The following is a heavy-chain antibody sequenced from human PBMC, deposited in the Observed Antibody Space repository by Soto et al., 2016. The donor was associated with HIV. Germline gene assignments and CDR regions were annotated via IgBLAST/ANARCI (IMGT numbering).Heavy chain of an antibody. CDR1: GFSFSTFW. CDR2: IKEDGSEK. V-gene: IGHV3-7*01. CDR3: AREVTSSPFFNY. D-gene: IGHD5-18*01. J-gene: IGHJ4*02. Sequence: EVQLLESGGGLVHPGGSLRLSCTTSGFSFSTFWMSWVRLAPGKGLEWVANIKEDGSEKHYVDSVKGRFTISRDNVKNSLYLQMNSLRVDDTAVYYCAREVTSSPFFNYWGQGTLVTVSS.